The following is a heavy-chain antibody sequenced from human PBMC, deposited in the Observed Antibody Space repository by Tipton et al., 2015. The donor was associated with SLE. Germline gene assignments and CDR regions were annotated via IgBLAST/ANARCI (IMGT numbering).Heavy chain of an antibody. Sequence: SLRLSCAASGFTFSNYWMHWVRQAPGKGLVWVSRINSDGSSTTYADSVKGRFTISRDNAKNTVSLQMNSLRAEDTAVYYCARDAFDAFDIWGQGTMVTVSS. J-gene: IGHJ3*02. CDR3: ARDAFDAFDI. CDR1: GFTFSNYW. V-gene: IGHV3-74*01. CDR2: INSDGSST.